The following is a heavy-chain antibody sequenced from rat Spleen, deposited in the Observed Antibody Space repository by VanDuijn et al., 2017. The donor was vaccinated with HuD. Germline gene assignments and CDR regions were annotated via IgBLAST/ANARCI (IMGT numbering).Heavy chain of an antibody. CDR2: ITNAAGKV. J-gene: IGHJ2*01. Sequence: EVQLVESGGGLVQPGRSMKLSCTASGLSFSNYDMAWVRQAPTKGLEWVASITNAAGKVHYPDSVKGRFTISRDNAQNTLYLQMDSLRSEDSATYYCARETGYNSYFDYWGQGVMVTVSS. D-gene: IGHD1-4*01. CDR3: ARETGYNSYFDY. CDR1: GLSFSNYD. V-gene: IGHV5-25*01.